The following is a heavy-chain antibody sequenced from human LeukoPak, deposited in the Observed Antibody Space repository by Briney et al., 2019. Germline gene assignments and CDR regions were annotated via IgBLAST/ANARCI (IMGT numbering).Heavy chain of an antibody. CDR2: IYSGGST. D-gene: IGHD2-2*01. J-gene: IGHJ4*02. CDR1: GFTVSSNY. V-gene: IGHV3-53*05. Sequence: GGSLRLSCAASGFTVSSNYMSWVRQAPGKGLEWVSVIYSGGSTYYADSVKGRFTISRDNSKDTLYLQMNSLRAEDTAVYYCASYIVVVPAAASYFDYWGQGTLVTVSS. CDR3: ASYIVVVPAAASYFDY.